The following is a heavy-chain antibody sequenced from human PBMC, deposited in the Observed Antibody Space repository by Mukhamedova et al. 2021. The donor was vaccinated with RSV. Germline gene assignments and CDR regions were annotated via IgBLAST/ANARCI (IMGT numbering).Heavy chain of an antibody. D-gene: IGHD5-18*01. CDR3: AREGVQRGYSYGYYYFDY. Sequence: GKGRFTIARDDSKNTAYLQMNSLRAEDTAVYYCAREGVQRGYSYGYYYFDYWGQGALVSVSS. J-gene: IGHJ4*02. V-gene: IGHV3-73*01.